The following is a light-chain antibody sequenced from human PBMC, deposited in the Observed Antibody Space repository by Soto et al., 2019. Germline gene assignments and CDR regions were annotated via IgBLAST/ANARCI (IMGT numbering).Light chain of an antibody. J-gene: IGLJ2*01. V-gene: IGLV4-69*02. CDR2: LNSDGSH. CDR1: SGHSSYA. Sequence: QSALTQSPSASASLGASVKLTCTLSSGHSSYAIAWHQQQPEKGPRYLMKLNSDGSHSKGDGIPDRFSGSSSGAERYLTIPSLQSEDEADYYCQTWGTGVVFGGGTKLTVL. CDR3: QTWGTGVV.